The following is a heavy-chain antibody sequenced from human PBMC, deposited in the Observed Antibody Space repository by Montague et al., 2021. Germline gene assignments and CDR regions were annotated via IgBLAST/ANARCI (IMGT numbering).Heavy chain of an antibody. J-gene: IGHJ5*01. Sequence: SLRLSCAASGFTFGGYSMTWVRQAPGRGLEWVSFISPSGDTFYAASVKGRFIVSRDNSNNALYLHLNSLRGEDSAIYYCVKTSSGTYDSWGQGTLVTVSS. V-gene: IGHV3-23*01. CDR1: GFTFGGYS. CDR2: ISPSGDT. CDR3: VKTSSGTYDS. D-gene: IGHD1-26*01.